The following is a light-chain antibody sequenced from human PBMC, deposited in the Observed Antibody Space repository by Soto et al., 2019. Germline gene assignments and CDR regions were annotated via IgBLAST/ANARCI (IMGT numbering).Light chain of an antibody. V-gene: IGLV1-40*01. J-gene: IGLJ3*02. Sequence: QSVLTQPPSVSGAPGQRVTLSCPGTSSNIGAGYDVHWYQQLPGTAPKLLIYGSINRPSGVPDRFSGSKSGTSASLAITGLRTEDEADYYCQSYDSSLSGSVFGGGTKLTVL. CDR1: SSNIGAGYD. CDR3: QSYDSSLSGSV. CDR2: GSI.